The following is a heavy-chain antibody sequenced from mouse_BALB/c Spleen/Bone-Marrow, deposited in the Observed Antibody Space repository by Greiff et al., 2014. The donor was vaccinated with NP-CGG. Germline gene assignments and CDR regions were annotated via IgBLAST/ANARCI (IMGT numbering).Heavy chain of an antibody. V-gene: IGHV1-5*01. CDR2: IYPGNSDA. J-gene: IGHJ3*01. Sequence: EVQLVESGTVLARPGASVKMSCKASGYSFISYWMHWVKQRPGQGLEWIGAIYPGNSDASYNQKVKGKAKLTAVTSASTAYMELISLTTEDSAVYYCTRGGVYDYDGGFAYWGQGTLVTVSA. D-gene: IGHD2-4*01. CDR3: TRGGVYDYDGGFAY. CDR1: GYSFISYW.